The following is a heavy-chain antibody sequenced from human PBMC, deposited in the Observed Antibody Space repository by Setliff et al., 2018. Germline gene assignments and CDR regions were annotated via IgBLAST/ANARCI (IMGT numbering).Heavy chain of an antibody. V-gene: IGHV4-39*07. CDR1: GGSISGSHYY. Sequence: SETLSLTCSVSGGSISGSHYYWVWMRQPPGKRLEWIGSTYYNGTAYYNPSLQSRVTISVDMSKNQFSMELTSVTAADTAVYYCARVDFTMIQGVLGLWGQGTLVTVSS. CDR3: ARVDFTMIQGVLGL. D-gene: IGHD3-10*01. CDR2: TYYNGTA. J-gene: IGHJ1*01.